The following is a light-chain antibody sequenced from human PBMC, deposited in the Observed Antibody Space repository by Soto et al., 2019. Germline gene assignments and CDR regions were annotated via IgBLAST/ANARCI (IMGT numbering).Light chain of an antibody. V-gene: IGKV3-15*01. CDR1: QSVSSN. CDR2: GAS. J-gene: IGKJ4*01. Sequence: EIVMTQSPATLSVSQGERATLSSRAGQSVSSNLAWYQQKPGQAPRLLIYGASTRATDIPARFSGSGSGTEFTLTISNLQSEDFAVYYCQQYNEWPPLTFGGGTKVDIK. CDR3: QQYNEWPPLT.